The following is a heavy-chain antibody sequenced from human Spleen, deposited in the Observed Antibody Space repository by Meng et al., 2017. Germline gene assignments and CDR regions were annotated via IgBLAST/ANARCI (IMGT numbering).Heavy chain of an antibody. CDR2: ISWDGGST. Sequence: GESLKISCAASGFTFDDYTMHWVRQAPGKGLEWVSLISWDGGSTYYADSVKGRFTISRDNSKNSLYLQMNSLRSEDTALYHCAKQRQGYCRGGSCYPLDYWGQGTLVTVSS. D-gene: IGHD2-15*01. CDR1: GFTFDDYT. V-gene: IGHV3-43*01. CDR3: AKQRQGYCRGGSCYPLDY. J-gene: IGHJ4*02.